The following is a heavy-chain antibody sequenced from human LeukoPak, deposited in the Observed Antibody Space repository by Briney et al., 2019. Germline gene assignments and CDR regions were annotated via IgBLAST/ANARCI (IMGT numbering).Heavy chain of an antibody. CDR3: ARDARIIDY. V-gene: IGHV4-59*12. J-gene: IGHJ4*02. CDR2: IYYSGST. Sequence: PSETLSLTCTVSGGSISSYYCNWIRQPPGKGLEWIGSIYYSGSTNYNPSLKSRVIMALDTSKNQFSLKLSSVTAADTAVYYCARDARIIDYWGQGTLVTVSS. CDR1: GGSISSYY.